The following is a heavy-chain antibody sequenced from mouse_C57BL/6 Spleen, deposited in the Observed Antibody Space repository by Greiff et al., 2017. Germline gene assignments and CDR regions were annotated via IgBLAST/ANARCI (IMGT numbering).Heavy chain of an antibody. CDR1: GYTFTSYW. D-gene: IGHD1-1*01. J-gene: IGHJ2*01. CDR2: IDPSDSET. CDR3: AKGYYYGSSFDY. V-gene: IGHV1-52*01. Sequence: QVQLKQPGAELVRPGSSVKLSCKASGYTFTSYWMHWVKQRPIQGLEWIGNIDPSDSETHYNQKFKDKATLTVDKSSSTAYMQLSSLTSEDSAVYYCAKGYYYGSSFDYWGQGTTLTVSS.